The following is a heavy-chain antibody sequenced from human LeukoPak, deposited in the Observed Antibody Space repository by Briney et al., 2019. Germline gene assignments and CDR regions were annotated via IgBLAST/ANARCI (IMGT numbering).Heavy chain of an antibody. D-gene: IGHD3-10*01. CDR2: MHHSGST. CDR3: ARDRSYYTFDY. Sequence: SETLSLTCAVSGYSISTDYHWGWIRQPPGKGLEWIGAMHHSGSTYHNPSLKSRVTISVDTSKNQVSLKLNSVTAADTAVYYCARDRSYYTFDYWGQGTLVIVSA. CDR1: GYSISTDYH. J-gene: IGHJ4*02. V-gene: IGHV4-38-2*02.